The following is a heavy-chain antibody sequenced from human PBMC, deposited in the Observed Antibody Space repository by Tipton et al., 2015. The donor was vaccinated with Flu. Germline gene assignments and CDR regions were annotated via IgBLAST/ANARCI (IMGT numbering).Heavy chain of an antibody. D-gene: IGHD3-10*01. Sequence: VQLVQSGGGLVQPGGSLRLSCAASGFIFSDYWMLWFRQAPGKGLEWVANIKQDGSKIYYVSSVGGRFTISRDNARNSVYLQMNVLTAEDTAVYYCARGGVAPGHYWGQGTLVTVSS. CDR2: IKQDGSKI. V-gene: IGHV3-7*01. J-gene: IGHJ4*02. CDR3: ARGGVAPGHY. CDR1: GFIFSDYW.